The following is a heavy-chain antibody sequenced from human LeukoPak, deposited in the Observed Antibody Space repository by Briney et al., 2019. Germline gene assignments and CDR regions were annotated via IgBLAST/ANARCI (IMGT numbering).Heavy chain of an antibody. D-gene: IGHD4-17*01. Sequence: GGSLRLSCAASGFSVSNTYMSWVRQAPGKGLEWVSIIYSGGNTYYADSVKGRFTISRDNSKNTLYLQMNRLRPEDTAVYYCARDPTVTNFHDAFDIWGQGTMVTVSS. J-gene: IGHJ3*02. V-gene: IGHV3-53*01. CDR2: IYSGGNT. CDR1: GFSVSNTY. CDR3: ARDPTVTNFHDAFDI.